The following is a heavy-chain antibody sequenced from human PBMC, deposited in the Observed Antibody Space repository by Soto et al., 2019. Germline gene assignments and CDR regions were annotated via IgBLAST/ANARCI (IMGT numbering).Heavy chain of an antibody. Sequence: SETLSLTCTVSGGSISSYYWSWIRQPPGKGLEWIGYIFHSGATHYNPSLKSRVTMSVDTSKNQFSLKVDSLTAEDTAVYFCARSPYADALDIWGQGTMVTVSS. CDR1: GGSISSYY. V-gene: IGHV4-59*12. CDR3: ARSPYADALDI. J-gene: IGHJ3*02. D-gene: IGHD2-2*01. CDR2: IFHSGAT.